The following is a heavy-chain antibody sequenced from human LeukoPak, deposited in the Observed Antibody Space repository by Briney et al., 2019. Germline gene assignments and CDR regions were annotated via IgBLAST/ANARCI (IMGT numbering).Heavy chain of an antibody. D-gene: IGHD2-15*01. J-gene: IGHJ4*02. Sequence: GGSLRLSCAASGFIFNNYALSWVRQAPGKGLEWVSAVSGSGASTYYADSVKGRFTISRDNSKNTLFLQMNSLTAEDTAVYYCAKGRGVEVVAAFNYWGQGTVVTVSS. CDR3: AKGRGVEVVAAFNY. CDR2: VSGSGAST. CDR1: GFIFNNYA. V-gene: IGHV3-23*01.